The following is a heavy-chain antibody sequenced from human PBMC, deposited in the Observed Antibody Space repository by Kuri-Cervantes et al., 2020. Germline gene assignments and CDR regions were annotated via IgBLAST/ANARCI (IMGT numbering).Heavy chain of an antibody. CDR2: IKQDGSEK. Sequence: GGSLRLSCAASGFTFSSYWMSWVRQAPGKGLEWVANIKQDGSEKYYVDSVKGRFTISGDNAKNSLYLQMNSLRAEDTAVYFCARGAWDYPYYMDVWGKGTTVTVSS. CDR3: ARGAWDYPYYMDV. D-gene: IGHD7-27*01. CDR1: GFTFSSYW. J-gene: IGHJ6*03. V-gene: IGHV3-7*01.